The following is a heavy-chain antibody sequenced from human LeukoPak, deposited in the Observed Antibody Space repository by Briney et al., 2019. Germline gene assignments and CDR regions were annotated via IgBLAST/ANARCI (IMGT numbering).Heavy chain of an antibody. D-gene: IGHD3-22*01. J-gene: IGHJ4*02. Sequence: GGSLRLSCAASGFTFEDYTMHWVRQAPGKTLEWVSLISWDGTTYYADSVKGRFTISRDNSKDSLYLQMDALRSEDSAFYYCVKDLSYESSGSYFDYWGQGTLVSVSS. CDR3: VKDLSYESSGSYFDY. CDR2: ISWDGTT. CDR1: GFTFEDYT. V-gene: IGHV3-43*01.